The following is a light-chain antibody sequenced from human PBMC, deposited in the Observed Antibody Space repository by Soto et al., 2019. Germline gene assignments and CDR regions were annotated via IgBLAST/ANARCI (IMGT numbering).Light chain of an antibody. J-gene: IGLJ1*01. CDR1: SSDVGGYND. CDR2: EVN. V-gene: IGLV2-14*01. Sequence: QSALTQPASVSGSPGQSISISCTGTSSDVGGYNDVSWYQQHPGKAPKLMIYEVNSRPSGVSNRFSGSKSGNTASLTISGLQAEDEADYYCSSYTSSSTLEVFGTGTKLTVL. CDR3: SSYTSSSTLEV.